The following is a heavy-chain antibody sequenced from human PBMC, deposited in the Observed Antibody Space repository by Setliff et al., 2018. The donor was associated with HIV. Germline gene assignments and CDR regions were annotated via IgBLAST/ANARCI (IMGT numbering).Heavy chain of an antibody. J-gene: IGHJ3*02. Sequence: KASETLSLTCSVSGGSISSGSYYWSWIRQPAGKGLEWIGHIYTSGSTNYHPSLKRRVTISVDTSKNQFSLKLSSVTAADTAIYYCARVPRITTLRNAFDIWGQGTMVTVSS. V-gene: IGHV4-61*09. D-gene: IGHD3-3*01. CDR3: ARVPRITTLRNAFDI. CDR2: IYTSGST. CDR1: GGSISSGSYY.